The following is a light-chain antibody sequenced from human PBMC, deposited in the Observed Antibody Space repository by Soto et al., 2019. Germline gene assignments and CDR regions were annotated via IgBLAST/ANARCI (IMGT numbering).Light chain of an antibody. CDR2: EVT. Sequence: QSVLTQPPSASGSPGQSVTISCTGTNSDVGGYSYVSWYQQHPGKAPKLMISEVTKRPSGVPDRFSGSKSGNTASLTVSGLQAEDEADYYCSSYTSSTTYVFGTGTKVTVL. CDR1: NSDVGGYSY. J-gene: IGLJ1*01. CDR3: SSYTSSTTYV. V-gene: IGLV2-8*01.